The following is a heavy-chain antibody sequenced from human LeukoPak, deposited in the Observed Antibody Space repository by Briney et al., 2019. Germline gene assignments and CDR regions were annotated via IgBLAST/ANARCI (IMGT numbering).Heavy chain of an antibody. Sequence: GGSLRLPCAASGFTFSSYSMNWVRQAPGKGLEWVSSISSSSCYIYYADSVKGRFTISRDNAKNSLYLQMNSLRAEDTAVYYCARDCWDYGSGSYCGIDYWGQGTLVTVSS. CDR1: GFTFSSYS. D-gene: IGHD3-10*01. CDR3: ARDCWDYGSGSYCGIDY. CDR2: ISSSSCYI. J-gene: IGHJ4*02. V-gene: IGHV3-21*01.